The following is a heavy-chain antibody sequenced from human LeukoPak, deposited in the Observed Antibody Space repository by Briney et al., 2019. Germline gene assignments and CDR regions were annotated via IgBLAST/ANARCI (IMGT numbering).Heavy chain of an antibody. D-gene: IGHD2-15*01. J-gene: IGHJ4*02. CDR2: IRSNGGRT. CDR3: ARGVTLFRQGPFVY. Sequence: PGGSLTLSCVASGFTFSNYAMHWVRQAEGKGLEYVSAIRSNGGRTDYANSVKGRFTISRDNSKNTTYLQMGSLRAEDMAVYYCARGVTLFRQGPFVYWGQRTLVTVSS. V-gene: IGHV3-64*01. CDR1: GFTFSNYA.